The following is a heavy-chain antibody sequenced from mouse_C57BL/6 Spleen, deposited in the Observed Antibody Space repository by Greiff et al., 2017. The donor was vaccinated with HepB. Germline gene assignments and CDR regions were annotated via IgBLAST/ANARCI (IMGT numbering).Heavy chain of an antibody. CDR3: VRQEDYGNHYYAMDY. J-gene: IGHJ4*01. CDR1: GFSFNTYA. Sequence: EVQLVESGGGLVQPKGSLKLSCAASGFSFNTYAMNWVRQAPGKGLEWVARIRSKSNNYATYYADSVKDRFTIYRDDSESMLYLQMNNLKTEDTAMYYCVRQEDYGNHYYAMDYWGQGTSVTVSS. D-gene: IGHD2-1*01. CDR2: IRSKSNNYAT. V-gene: IGHV10-1*01.